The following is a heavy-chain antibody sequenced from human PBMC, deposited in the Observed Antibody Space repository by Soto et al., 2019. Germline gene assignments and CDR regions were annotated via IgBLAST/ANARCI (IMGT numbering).Heavy chain of an antibody. V-gene: IGHV4-34*01. CDR2: IDHSGST. CDR1: GGSFSGYY. CDR3: ARASYGDYVWYFDL. D-gene: IGHD4-17*01. J-gene: IGHJ2*01. Sequence: QVQLPQWGAGLLKPSETLSLTCAVYGGSFSGYYWSWIRQPPGKGLEWIGEIDHSGSTNYKLSLKSRVTISVDRSKNQFSLKLNSVTAADTAVYYCARASYGDYVWYFDLWGRGTLVTVSS.